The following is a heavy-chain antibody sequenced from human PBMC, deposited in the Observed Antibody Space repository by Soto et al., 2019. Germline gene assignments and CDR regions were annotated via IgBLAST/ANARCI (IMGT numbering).Heavy chain of an antibody. D-gene: IGHD3-3*01. V-gene: IGHV3-64D*06. CDR1: GFIFSEST. CDR2: GSTSRTST. CDR3: VKQAHALDGVAFAY. Sequence: GGAQRVSCSAPGFIFSESTIYCVIPIPGKGLEAISAGSTSRTSTYYDDSVKDRFTISIDNSKNTLFLQMGSLRPEDTAIYYCVKQAHALDGVAFAYWGQATLLTVST. J-gene: IGHJ4*02.